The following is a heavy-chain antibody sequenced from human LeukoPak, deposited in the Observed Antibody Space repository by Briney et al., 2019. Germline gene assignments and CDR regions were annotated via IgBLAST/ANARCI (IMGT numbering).Heavy chain of an antibody. V-gene: IGHV3-15*01. CDR3: TTGIVVVPAAMAFDY. CDR1: GFFFSNAW. D-gene: IGHD2-2*01. CDR2: IKSKTDGGTT. J-gene: IGHJ4*02. Sequence: GGSLRLSCAASGFFFSNAWMNWVRQAPGKGLEWVGRIKSKTDGGTTDYAAPVKGRFTISRDDSKNTLYLQMNSLKTEDTAVYYCTTGIVVVPAAMAFDYWGQGTQVTVSS.